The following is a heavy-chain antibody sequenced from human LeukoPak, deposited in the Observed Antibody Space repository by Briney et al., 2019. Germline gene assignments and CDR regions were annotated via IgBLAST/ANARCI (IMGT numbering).Heavy chain of an antibody. CDR2: IYYSGST. Sequence: SETLSLTCTVSGGSVSSYYWSWIRQPPGKGLEWIGYIYYSGSTNYNPSLKSRVTISVDTSKNQFSLKLSSVTAADTAVYYCARERGDGYNYFDYWGQGTLVTVSS. D-gene: IGHD5-24*01. J-gene: IGHJ4*02. CDR3: ARERGDGYNYFDY. CDR1: GGSVSSYY. V-gene: IGHV4-59*02.